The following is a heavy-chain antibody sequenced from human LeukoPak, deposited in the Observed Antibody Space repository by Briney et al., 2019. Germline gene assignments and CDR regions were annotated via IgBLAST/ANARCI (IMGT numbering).Heavy chain of an antibody. V-gene: IGHV3-23*01. CDR1: GFTFSSYG. D-gene: IGHD6-13*01. CDR3: AKPGYSSSWYRNFDY. J-gene: IGHJ4*02. CDR2: ISGSGGST. Sequence: GGTLRLSCAASGFTFSSYGMSWVRQAPGKGLEWVSAISGSGGSTYYADSVKGRFTISRDNSKNTLYLQMNSLRAEDTAVYYCAKPGYSSSWYRNFDYWGQGTLVTVSS.